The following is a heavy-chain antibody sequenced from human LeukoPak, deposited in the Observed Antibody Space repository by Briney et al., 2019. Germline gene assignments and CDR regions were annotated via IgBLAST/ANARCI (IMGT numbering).Heavy chain of an antibody. CDR1: GYTFTSYG. CDR2: ISAYNGNT. CDR3: ARSRYNWNYSYGMDV. V-gene: IGHV1-18*01. J-gene: IGHJ6*02. D-gene: IGHD1-7*01. Sequence: ASVKVSCKASGYTFTSYGISWVRQAPGQGLEWMGWISAYNGNTNYAQKLQGRVTMTTDTSTSTAYMELRSLRSDDTAVYYCARSRYNWNYSYGMDVWGQGTTVTVSS.